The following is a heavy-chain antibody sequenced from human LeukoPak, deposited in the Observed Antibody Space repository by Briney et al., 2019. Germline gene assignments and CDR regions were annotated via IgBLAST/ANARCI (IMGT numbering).Heavy chain of an antibody. D-gene: IGHD3-3*01. CDR2: MNPNSGNT. CDR3: ARDQTGYYDFWSGYYTDYYYYGMDV. V-gene: IGHV1-8*01. J-gene: IGHJ6*02. Sequence: ASVKVSCKASGYTFTSYDINWVRQATGQGLEWMGWMNPNSGNTGYAQKFQGRVTMTRNTSISTAYMELSSLRSEDTAVYYCARDQTGYYDFWSGYYTDYYYYGMDVWGQGTTVTVSS. CDR1: GYTFTSYD.